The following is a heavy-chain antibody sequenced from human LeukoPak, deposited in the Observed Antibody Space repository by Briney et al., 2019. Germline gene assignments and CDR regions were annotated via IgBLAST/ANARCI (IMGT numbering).Heavy chain of an antibody. Sequence: ASVKVSCKASGGTFSSYAISWVRQAPGQGLEWMGRIIPILGIANYAQKFQGRVTITADKSTSTAYMELSSLRSEDTAVYYCAKHDSDYYYDKYYLDYWGQGTLVTVSS. CDR3: AKHDSDYYYDKYYLDY. CDR2: IIPILGIA. J-gene: IGHJ4*02. D-gene: IGHD3-22*01. CDR1: GGTFSSYA. V-gene: IGHV1-69*04.